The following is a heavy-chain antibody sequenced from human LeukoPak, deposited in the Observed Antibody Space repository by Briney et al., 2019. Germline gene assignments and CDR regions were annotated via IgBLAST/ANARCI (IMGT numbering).Heavy chain of an antibody. CDR2: INPNSGGT. V-gene: IGHV1-2*02. J-gene: IGHJ5*02. CDR3: ARASSSWYNWFDP. D-gene: IGHD6-13*01. Sequence: ASVKVSCKASGYTFTGYYMHWVRQAPGQGLEWMGWINPNSGGTNYAQKFQGRVTMTRDTSISTAYMELSRLRSDDTAEYYCARASSSWYNWFDPWGQGTLVTVSS. CDR1: GYTFTGYY.